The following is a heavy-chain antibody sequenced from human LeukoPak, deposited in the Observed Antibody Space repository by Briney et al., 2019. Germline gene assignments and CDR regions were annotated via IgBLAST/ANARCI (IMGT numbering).Heavy chain of an antibody. V-gene: IGHV1-8*01. CDR3: ARLRGTKTPLDY. CDR1: GYTFTSYD. J-gene: IGHJ4*02. CDR2: MNPNSGNT. D-gene: IGHD1-1*01. Sequence: ASVKVSCKASGYTFTSYDINWVRQATGQGLEWMGWMNPNSGNTGYAQKFQGRVTMTRNTSISTAYMELSSLRSEDTAVYYCARLRGTKTPLDYWGQGTLVTVSS.